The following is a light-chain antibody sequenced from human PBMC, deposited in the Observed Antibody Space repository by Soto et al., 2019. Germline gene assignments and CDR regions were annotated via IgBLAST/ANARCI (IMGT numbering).Light chain of an antibody. J-gene: IGLJ1*01. CDR3: SSYTSTYV. V-gene: IGLV2-14*01. Sequence: SVLTQPASVSGSPGQSITISCTGTSSDVGGYNYVSWYQQHPGKAPKLMIYDVSSRPSGVSNRFSGSKSGNTASLTISGLQAEDEADYYCSSYTSTYVFGTGTQLTVL. CDR2: DVS. CDR1: SSDVGGYNY.